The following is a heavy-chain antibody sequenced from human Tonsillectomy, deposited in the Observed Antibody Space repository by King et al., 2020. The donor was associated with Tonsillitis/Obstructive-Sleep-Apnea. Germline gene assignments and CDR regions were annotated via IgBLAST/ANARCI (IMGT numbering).Heavy chain of an antibody. CDR1: GGSISSYY. CDR3: AREGNFDAFDI. CDR2: VDYSGST. J-gene: IGHJ3*02. V-gene: IGHV4-59*01. Sequence: MQLQESGPGLVKPSETLSLTCSVSGGSISSYYWSWIRQPPEKGLECIGYVDYSGSTNYNPSFKGRVTISVDTSKNQFSLKLSSVTAADTAVYYCAREGNFDAFDIWGQGTMVAVSS.